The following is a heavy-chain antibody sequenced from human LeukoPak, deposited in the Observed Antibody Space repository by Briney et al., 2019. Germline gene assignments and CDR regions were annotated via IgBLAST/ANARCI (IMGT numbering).Heavy chain of an antibody. D-gene: IGHD1-26*01. CDR2: IASDGST. Sequence: PGGSLRLSFAASGFTFSSYWMHSVRQAPGKGLVWVSRIASDGSTVYADSVKGRFTISRDNAKDTVYLQMNSLRVEDTAVYYCIGSGGWPGYWGQGTLVTVSS. J-gene: IGHJ4*02. CDR3: IGSGGWPGY. V-gene: IGHV3-74*01. CDR1: GFTFSSYW.